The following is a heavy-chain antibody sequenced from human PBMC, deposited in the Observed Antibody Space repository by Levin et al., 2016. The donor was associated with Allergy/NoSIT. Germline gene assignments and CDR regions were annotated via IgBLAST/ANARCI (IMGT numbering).Heavy chain of an antibody. CDR3: TRMRDGGSPHHYYYGMDV. J-gene: IGHJ6*02. CDR2: INPSGGST. V-gene: IGHV1-46*03. D-gene: IGHD2-15*01. Sequence: ASVKVSCKASGYTFTVYHIHWVRQAPGQGLEWMGAINPSGGSTSYAQKFQGRVTMTRDTSTSTVYMELSSLRSEDTAVYYCTRMRDGGSPHHYYYGMDVWGQGTTVTVSS. CDR1: GYTFTVYH.